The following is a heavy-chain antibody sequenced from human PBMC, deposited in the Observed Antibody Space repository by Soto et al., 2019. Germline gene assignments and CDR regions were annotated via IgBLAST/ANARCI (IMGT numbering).Heavy chain of an antibody. V-gene: IGHV3-23*01. CDR2: ISGSGGST. Sequence: GAPRLSLAAPGFPLCSYSLSWGRQAPGKGLEWVSAISGSGGSTYYADSVKGRFTISRDNSKNTLYLQMNSLRAEDTAVYYCAKNNRELTGTYYRGQGTLVTVSS. CDR1: GFPLCSYS. J-gene: IGHJ4*02. D-gene: IGHD1-20*01. CDR3: AKNNRELTGTYY.